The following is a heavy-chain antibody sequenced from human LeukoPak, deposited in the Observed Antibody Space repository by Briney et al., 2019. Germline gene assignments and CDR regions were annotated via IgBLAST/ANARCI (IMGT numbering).Heavy chain of an antibody. D-gene: IGHD3-3*01. CDR2: ISADGGST. V-gene: IGHV3-23*01. CDR1: GFTFSSYA. Sequence: PGGSLRLSCAASGFTFSSYAMSWVRQAPGKGLEWVSVISADGGSTYYADSVKGRFTISRDNSKNTLYLQMNSLRAEDTAVYYCARAQEYYDFWSASKRYWFDPWGQGTLVTVSS. CDR3: ARAQEYYDFWSASKRYWFDP. J-gene: IGHJ5*02.